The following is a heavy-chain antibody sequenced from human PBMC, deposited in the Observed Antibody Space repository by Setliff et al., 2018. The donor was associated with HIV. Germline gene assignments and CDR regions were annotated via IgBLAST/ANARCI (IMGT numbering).Heavy chain of an antibody. CDR1: GGSIRSGNW. D-gene: IGHD2-21*02. CDR2: IYHSGST. J-gene: IGHJ4*02. V-gene: IGHV4-4*02. Sequence: SETLSLTCAVSGGSIRSGNWWTWVRQSPGKGLEWIGEIYHSGSTNYSPSLKSRVTISLDKSKNQFSLSLSSVTAADTAVYYCATFPATVTALGSNYWGQGTLVTVSS. CDR3: ATFPATVTALGSNY.